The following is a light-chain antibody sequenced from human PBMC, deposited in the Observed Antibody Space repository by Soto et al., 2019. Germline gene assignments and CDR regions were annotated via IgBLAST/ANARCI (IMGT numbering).Light chain of an antibody. Sequence: TQSPSTLSVAEGDRVTTPCRASQGVSRKLAWYQHKPGQAPRLLISGASTGATGIPARFSGSGSGTELTLTISSLQSEECAIYYCQQYHTSTITFGEGTKVDIK. CDR3: QQYHTSTIT. CDR1: QGVSRK. V-gene: IGKV3-15*01. CDR2: GAS. J-gene: IGKJ4*02.